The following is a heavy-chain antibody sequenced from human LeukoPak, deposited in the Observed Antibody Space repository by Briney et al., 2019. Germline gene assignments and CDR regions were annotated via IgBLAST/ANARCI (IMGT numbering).Heavy chain of an antibody. CDR1: GFTFDDYA. D-gene: IGHD3-22*01. J-gene: IGHJ6*03. Sequence: GRSLRLSCAASGFTFDDYAMHWVRQAPGKGLEWVSSISSSSNHIYYADSVKGRFTISRDNAANSLYLQMNSLRAEDTAVYHCARDRRLTYYYDSSGYRPMDVWGKGTTVTVSS. V-gene: IGHV3-21*01. CDR3: ARDRRLTYYYDSSGYRPMDV. CDR2: ISSSSNHI.